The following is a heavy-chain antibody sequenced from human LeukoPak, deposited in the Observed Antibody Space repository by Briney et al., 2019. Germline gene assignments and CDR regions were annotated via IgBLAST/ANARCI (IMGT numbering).Heavy chain of an antibody. CDR3: ARGGTYYYDSSGINWFDP. Sequence: GASVKVSCKASGYTFTSYGISWVRQAPGQGLEWMGWISAYNGNTNYAQKLQGRVTMTTDTSTSTAYMELRSLRSDDAAVYYCARGGTYYYDSSGINWFDPWGQGTLVTVSS. D-gene: IGHD3-22*01. CDR2: ISAYNGNT. J-gene: IGHJ5*02. V-gene: IGHV1-18*01. CDR1: GYTFTSYG.